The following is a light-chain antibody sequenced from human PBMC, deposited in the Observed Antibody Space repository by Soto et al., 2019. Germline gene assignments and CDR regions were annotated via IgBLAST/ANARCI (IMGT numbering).Light chain of an antibody. Sequence: EIVLTQSPGTLSLSPGERATLSCRASQSVSSSYLAWYQQKPGQAPRLLIYGASSRATGIPDRFSGSGSGTDFTLTISRLEPEDFAVYYCQQYGSSPSALTFGGGTKWISN. J-gene: IGKJ4*01. CDR1: QSVSSSY. CDR2: GAS. V-gene: IGKV3-20*01. CDR3: QQYGSSPSALT.